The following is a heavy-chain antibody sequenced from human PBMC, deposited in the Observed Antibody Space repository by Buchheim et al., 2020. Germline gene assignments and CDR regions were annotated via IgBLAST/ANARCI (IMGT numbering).Heavy chain of an antibody. CDR3: AKDPHVEAAGTPQDY. V-gene: IGHV3-23*01. Sequence: EVQLLESGGGLVQSGGSLRLSCAASGFTFSSYAMTWVRQAPGKGLEWVSSISGSGGTTFYADSVKGRFPISRDNSKNTVYLQMNGLRAEDTAIYYCAKDPHVEAAGTPQDYWGQGTL. D-gene: IGHD6-13*01. CDR1: GFTFSSYA. CDR2: ISGSGGTT. J-gene: IGHJ4*02.